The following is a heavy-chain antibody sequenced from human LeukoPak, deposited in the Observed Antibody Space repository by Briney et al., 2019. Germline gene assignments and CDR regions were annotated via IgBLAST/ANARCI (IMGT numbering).Heavy chain of an antibody. J-gene: IGHJ6*01. CDR3: AKDPDPYQLVPGGYYGMDV. Sequence: HPGGSLRLSCAASGFTVSSNYMSWVRQAPGKGLEWVSAISGSGGSTYYADSVKGRFTISRDNSKNTLYLQMNSLRTEDTAVYYCAKDPDPYQLVPGGYYGMDVWGQGTTVTVSS. CDR2: ISGSGGST. CDR1: GFTVSSNY. V-gene: IGHV3-23*01. D-gene: IGHD2-2*01.